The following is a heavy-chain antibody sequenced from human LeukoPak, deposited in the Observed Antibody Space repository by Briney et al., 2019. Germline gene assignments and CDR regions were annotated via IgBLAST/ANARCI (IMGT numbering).Heavy chain of an antibody. Sequence: SETLSLTCAVSGYSISSGYYWGWIRQPPGKGLEWIGSIYHSGSTYYNPSLKSRVTISVDTSKNQFFLKLSSVTAADTAVYYCARSLVAMVTYFDYWGQGTLVTVSS. V-gene: IGHV4-38-2*01. D-gene: IGHD5-18*01. J-gene: IGHJ4*02. CDR2: IYHSGST. CDR1: GYSISSGYY. CDR3: ARSLVAMVTYFDY.